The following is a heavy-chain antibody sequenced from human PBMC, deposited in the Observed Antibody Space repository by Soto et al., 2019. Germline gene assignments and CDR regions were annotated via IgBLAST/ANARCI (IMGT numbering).Heavy chain of an antibody. V-gene: IGHV3-15*07. CDR3: TRVKPGASDY. J-gene: IGHJ4*02. Sequence: PGGSLRLSCAASGFTFTTAWINWVRQAPGKGLEWVGRIKSKTDGGTPDFAAPVKGRFTISRDNAKNSLYLQMNSLRAEETALYYCTRVKPGASDYWGQGTPVTVSS. CDR1: GFTFTTAW. CDR2: IKSKTDGGTP. D-gene: IGHD2-2*01.